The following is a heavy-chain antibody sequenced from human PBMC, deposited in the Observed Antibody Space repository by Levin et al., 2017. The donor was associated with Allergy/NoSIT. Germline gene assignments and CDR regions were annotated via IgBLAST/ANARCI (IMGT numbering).Heavy chain of an antibody. CDR3: AREGGSNSSGWSTPNAD. Sequence: PSETLSLTCTVSGGSISSYYWSWIRQPAGKGLEWIGRIYTSGSTNYNPSLKSRVTMSVDTSKNQFSLKLSSVTAADTAVYYCAREGGSNSSGWSTPNADWGQGTLVTVSS. CDR2: IYTSGST. V-gene: IGHV4-4*07. D-gene: IGHD6-19*01. J-gene: IGHJ4*02. CDR1: GGSISSYY.